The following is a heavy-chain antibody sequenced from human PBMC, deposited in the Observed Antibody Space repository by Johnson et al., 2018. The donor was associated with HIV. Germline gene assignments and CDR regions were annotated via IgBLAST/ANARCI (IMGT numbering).Heavy chain of an antibody. J-gene: IGHJ3*02. CDR3: AKEGRYGAFPLWFDI. D-gene: IGHD1-14*01. CDR2: ISYDGGNK. V-gene: IGHV3-30*04. Sequence: QVHLVESGGGVVQPGRSLRLSCAASGFTFSSYAMHWVRQAPGKGLEWVAVISYDGGNKYYADSVKGRFTISRDNSKNTLYLQMNSLRAEDTAVYYCAKEGRYGAFPLWFDIWGQGTMVTVSS. CDR1: GFTFSSYA.